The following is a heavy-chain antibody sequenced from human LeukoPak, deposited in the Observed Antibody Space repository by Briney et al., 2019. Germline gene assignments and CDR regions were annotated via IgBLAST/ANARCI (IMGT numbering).Heavy chain of an antibody. V-gene: IGHV4-4*02. CDR2: IYHSGST. CDR1: GGSISSSNW. J-gene: IGHJ4*02. D-gene: IGHD5-12*01. CDR3: ARIVATISTYYFDY. Sequence: SGTLSLTCAVSGGSISSSNWWSWVRQPPGKGLEWIGEIYHSGSTNYNPSLKSRVTISVDKSKNQFSLKLSSVTAADTAVYYCARIVATISTYYFDYWGQGTLVTVSS.